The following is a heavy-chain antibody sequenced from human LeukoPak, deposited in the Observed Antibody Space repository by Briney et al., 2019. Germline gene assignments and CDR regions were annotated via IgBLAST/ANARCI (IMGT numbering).Heavy chain of an antibody. D-gene: IGHD5-12*01. Sequence: GGSLRLSCAASGFTFSSYSMNWVRQAPGKGLEWVSSISSSSSSIYYADSVKGRFTISRDNAKNSLYLQMNSLRAEDTAVYYCARRRGYSGYEIDYWGQGTLVTVSS. CDR1: GFTFSSYS. CDR3: ARRRGYSGYEIDY. V-gene: IGHV3-21*01. J-gene: IGHJ4*02. CDR2: ISSSSSSI.